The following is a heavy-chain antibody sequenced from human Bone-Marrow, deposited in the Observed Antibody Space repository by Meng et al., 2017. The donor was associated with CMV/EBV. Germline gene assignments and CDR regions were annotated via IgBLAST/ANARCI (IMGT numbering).Heavy chain of an antibody. J-gene: IGHJ5*01. D-gene: IGHD4/OR15-4a*01. V-gene: IGHV3-23*01. CDR2: ISGSGRSI. Sequence: SGFAFDNYAMSWVRQAPGKGLEWVSAISGSGRSIYYAGSVKGRFTISRDNSKNTLYLQMNSLRAGDTAVYYCAKDDYNSSPRRFDSWGQGTLVTVSS. CDR3: AKDDYNSSPRRFDS. CDR1: GFAFDNYA.